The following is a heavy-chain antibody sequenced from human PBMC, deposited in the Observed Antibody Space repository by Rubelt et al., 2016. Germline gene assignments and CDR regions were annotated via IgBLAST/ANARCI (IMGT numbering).Heavy chain of an antibody. Sequence: GKGLEWVTVISYDGSNKYYADSVKGRFTTYRDNSKNTLYLQMNSLRAEDTAVYYCARMGPLGPSYYYYGMDVWGQGTTVTVSS. CDR2: ISYDGSNK. J-gene: IGHJ6*02. D-gene: IGHD3-16*01. V-gene: IGHV3-33*05. CDR3: ARMGPLGPSYYYYGMDV.